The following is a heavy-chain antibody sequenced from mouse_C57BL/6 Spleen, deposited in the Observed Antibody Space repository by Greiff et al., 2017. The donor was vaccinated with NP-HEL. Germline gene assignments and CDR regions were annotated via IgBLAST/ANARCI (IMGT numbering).Heavy chain of an antibody. D-gene: IGHD2-5*01. V-gene: IGHV1-54*01. J-gene: IGHJ2*01. CDR3: ARGDYSNYFFDY. CDR2: INPGSGGT. Sequence: VQRVESGAELVRPGTSVKVSCKASGYAFTNYLIEWVKQRPGQGLEWIGVINPGSGGTNYNEKFKGKATLTADKSSSTAYMQLSSLTSEDSAVYFCARGDYSNYFFDYWGQGTTLTVSS. CDR1: GYAFTNYL.